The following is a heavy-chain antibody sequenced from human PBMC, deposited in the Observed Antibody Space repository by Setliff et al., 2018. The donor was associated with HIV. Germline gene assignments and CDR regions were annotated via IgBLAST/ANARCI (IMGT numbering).Heavy chain of an antibody. V-gene: IGHV1-8*01. J-gene: IGHJ3*02. Sequence: ASVKVSCKASGYTFTSYDINWVRQATGQELEWMGWMNPNSGNTGYAQKFQGRVTMTRNTSISTAYMELSSLRSEDTAVYYCAIGYGYSGSYYGAFDIWGQGTMVTV. CDR3: AIGYGYSGSYYGAFDI. CDR2: MNPNSGNT. CDR1: GYTFTSYD. D-gene: IGHD1-26*01.